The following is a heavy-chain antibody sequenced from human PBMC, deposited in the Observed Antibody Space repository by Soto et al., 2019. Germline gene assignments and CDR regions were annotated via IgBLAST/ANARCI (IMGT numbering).Heavy chain of an antibody. Sequence: QVQLQESGPGLVKPSQTLSLTCTVSGGSIRSGYFYWSWIRQHPGKGLEWIGYVHYSGSTYYNPTLKRRVPVSVDTSKNQFSLKLSSMTAADTALYYCARTKDCSGGSCEYSYHSYGMDVWGQGTTVTVSS. CDR3: ARTKDCSGGSCEYSYHSYGMDV. CDR1: GGSIRSGYFY. J-gene: IGHJ6*02. CDR2: VHYSGST. V-gene: IGHV4-31*03. D-gene: IGHD2-15*01.